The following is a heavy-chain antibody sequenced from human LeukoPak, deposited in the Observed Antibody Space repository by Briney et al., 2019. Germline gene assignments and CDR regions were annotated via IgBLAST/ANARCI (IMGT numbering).Heavy chain of an antibody. J-gene: IGHJ4*02. Sequence: GGSLRLSCAASGFTFSSYAMSWVRQAPGKGLEWVSAISVSGGSTYYADSVKGRFTISRDNSKNTLYLQMSSLRAEDTAVYYCAKQAGGSGNYYYYWGQGTLVTVSS. D-gene: IGHD3-10*01. CDR1: GFTFSSYA. V-gene: IGHV3-23*01. CDR3: AKQAGGSGNYYYY. CDR2: ISVSGGST.